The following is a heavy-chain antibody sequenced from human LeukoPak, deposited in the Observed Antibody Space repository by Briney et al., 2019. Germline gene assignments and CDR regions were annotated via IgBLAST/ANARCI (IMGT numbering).Heavy chain of an antibody. CDR1: GFTFSSYT. J-gene: IGHJ5*02. D-gene: IGHD1-1*01. V-gene: IGHV3-48*01. CDR2: ISTDSNTI. CDR3: ARGPTNSGFDP. Sequence: GGSLRLSCAASGFTFSSYTMNWVRQAPGKGLEWVSYISTDSNTIYYADSVKGRFTISRDNAKNSLYLQMNSLRAEDTAVYFCARGPTNSGFDPWGQGTLVTVPS.